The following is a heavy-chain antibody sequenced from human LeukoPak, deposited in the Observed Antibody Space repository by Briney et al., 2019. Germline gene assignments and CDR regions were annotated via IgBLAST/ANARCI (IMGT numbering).Heavy chain of an antibody. Sequence: SETLSLTCAVSGGSLNSFHWSWIRQPPGKGLEWIGYIYHGGTTMYNPSLKSRVTVSVDTSKNQFSLRLTSVTAADTAIYYCTRVKLSAGLHFEHWCRGRLVSVSS. CDR1: GGSLNSFH. D-gene: IGHD6-13*01. CDR2: IYHGGTT. J-gene: IGHJ4*02. V-gene: IGHV4-59*12. CDR3: TRVKLSAGLHFEH.